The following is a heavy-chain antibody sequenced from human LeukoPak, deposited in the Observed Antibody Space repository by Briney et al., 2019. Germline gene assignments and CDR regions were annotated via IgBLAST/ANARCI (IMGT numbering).Heavy chain of an antibody. CDR1: GFTFSSYW. CDR2: INSDGSST. Sequence: GGSLRLSCAASGFTFSSYWMHWVRQAPGKGLVWVSRINSDGSSTSYADSVKGRFTISRDNAKNTLYLQMNSLRAEDTAVYYCASANYDILTGYLYWGQGTLVTVSS. D-gene: IGHD3-9*01. J-gene: IGHJ4*02. V-gene: IGHV3-74*01. CDR3: ASANYDILTGYLY.